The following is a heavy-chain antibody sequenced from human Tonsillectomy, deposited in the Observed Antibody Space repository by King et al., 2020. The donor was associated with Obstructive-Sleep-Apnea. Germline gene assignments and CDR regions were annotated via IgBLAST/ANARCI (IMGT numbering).Heavy chain of an antibody. CDR2: IRSTPFGGTT. J-gene: IGHJ4*02. D-gene: IGHD3-16*01. Sequence: VQLVESGGGLVQPGRSLRLSCTASGFTFGDYGLSWFRQAPGKGLEWDAFIRSTPFGGTTEYAASVKGRFTISRDDSKSIAYLQMNSLKTEDTAVYYCARVMDDYVWGSYYYWGQGTLVTVSS. CDR1: GFTFGDYG. CDR3: ARVMDDYVWGSYYY. V-gene: IGHV3-49*03.